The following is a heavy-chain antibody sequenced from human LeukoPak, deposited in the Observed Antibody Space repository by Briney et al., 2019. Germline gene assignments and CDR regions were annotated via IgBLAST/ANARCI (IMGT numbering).Heavy chain of an antibody. CDR1: GGSISSSSYY. CDR2: IYYSGST. Sequence: SETLSLTCTVSGGSISSSSYYWGWIRQPPGKGLEWIGSIYYSGSTNYNPSLKSRVTISVDTSKNQFSLKLSSVTAADTAVYYCARGGTPYYFDYWGQGTLVTVSS. J-gene: IGHJ4*02. D-gene: IGHD3-16*01. CDR3: ARGGTPYYFDY. V-gene: IGHV4-39*07.